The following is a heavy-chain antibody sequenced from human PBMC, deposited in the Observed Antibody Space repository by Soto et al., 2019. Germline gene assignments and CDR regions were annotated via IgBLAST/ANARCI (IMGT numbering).Heavy chain of an antibody. Sequence: SETLSLTCTVSGGSISSYYWSWIRQPAGKGLEWIGRIYTSGSTNYNHSLKSRVTMSLDTSKNQFSLKLTSVTAADTALYYCARGNCSSPNCYSFSGYYGMDVWGQGTMVTVSS. V-gene: IGHV4-4*07. CDR2: IYTSGST. J-gene: IGHJ6*02. CDR1: GGSISSYY. D-gene: IGHD2-2*01. CDR3: ARGNCSSPNCYSFSGYYGMDV.